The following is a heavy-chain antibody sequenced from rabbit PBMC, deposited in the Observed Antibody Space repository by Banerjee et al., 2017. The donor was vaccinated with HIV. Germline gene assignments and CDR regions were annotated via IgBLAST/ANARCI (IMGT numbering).Heavy chain of an antibody. J-gene: IGHJ3*01. Sequence: QQLEESGGSLVTLGGSLKLSCKASGIVFNNGGFTWVRQAPGKGLEWIAYIYPDLGNTHYASWVNGRFTISLDSAQNTVFLQMTSLTAADTATYFCARARSAGYGYATDFRLDLWGQGTLVTVS. V-gene: IGHV1S7*01. CDR2: IYPDLGNT. CDR3: ARARSAGYGYATDFRLDL. CDR1: GIVFNNGG. D-gene: IGHD6-1*01.